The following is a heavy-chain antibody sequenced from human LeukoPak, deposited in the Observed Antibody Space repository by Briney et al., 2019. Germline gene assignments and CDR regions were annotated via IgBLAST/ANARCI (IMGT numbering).Heavy chain of an antibody. CDR1: GFTFSSYS. CDR2: ISSSSSYI. CDR3: ARAFSYYYYGMDV. Sequence: PGGSLRLSCAASGFTFSSYSMNWVRQAPEKGLEWVSSISSSSSYIYYADSVKGRFTISRDNAKNSLYLQMNSLRAEDTAVYYCARAFSYYYYGMDVWGQGTTVTVSS. V-gene: IGHV3-21*01. J-gene: IGHJ6*02.